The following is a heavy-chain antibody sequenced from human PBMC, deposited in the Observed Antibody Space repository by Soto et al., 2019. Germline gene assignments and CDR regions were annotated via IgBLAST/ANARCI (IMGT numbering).Heavy chain of an antibody. CDR2: ISGGGGST. CDR1: GFTFSSYA. D-gene: IGHD3-10*01. V-gene: IGHV3-23*01. Sequence: EVQLLESGGGLVQPGGSLRLSCAASGFTFSSYAMSWVRQAPGKGLEWVSAISGGGGSTYYADSVKGRFTISRDNSKNTLYRQMNSLRAEDTAVYHCAKGLLSSGHWEGMDVWGQGTAVTVSS. CDR3: AKGLLSSGHWEGMDV. J-gene: IGHJ6*02.